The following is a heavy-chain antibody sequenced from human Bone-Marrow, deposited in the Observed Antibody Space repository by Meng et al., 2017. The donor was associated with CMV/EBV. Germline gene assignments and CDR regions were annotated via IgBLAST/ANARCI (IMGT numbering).Heavy chain of an antibody. CDR3: AREPRIAAAGTKTGGYYYGMDV. CDR2: INPNSGGT. J-gene: IGHJ6*02. CDR1: GYTFTGYY. V-gene: IGHV1-2*02. D-gene: IGHD6-13*01. Sequence: ASVKVSCKASGYTFTGYYMHWVRQAPGQGLEWMGWINPNSGGTNYAQKFQGRVTMTRDTSISTAYMELSRLRSDDTAVHYCAREPRIAAAGTKTGGYYYGMDVWGQGTTVTVAS.